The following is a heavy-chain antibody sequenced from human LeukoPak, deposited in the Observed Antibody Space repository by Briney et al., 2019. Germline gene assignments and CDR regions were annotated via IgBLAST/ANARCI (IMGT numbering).Heavy chain of an antibody. CDR3: AKKRIGARPGYFDY. D-gene: IGHD6-6*01. Sequence: GGSLRLSCAASGFNFRSYAMSWVRQAPGKGLEWVSSLSGSGDTTYYADSVKGRFTISRDNSKNTLNLEMNGLRAEDTAVYYCAKKRIGARPGYFDYWGQGTLVTVSS. CDR1: GFNFRSYA. V-gene: IGHV3-23*01. J-gene: IGHJ4*02. CDR2: LSGSGDTT.